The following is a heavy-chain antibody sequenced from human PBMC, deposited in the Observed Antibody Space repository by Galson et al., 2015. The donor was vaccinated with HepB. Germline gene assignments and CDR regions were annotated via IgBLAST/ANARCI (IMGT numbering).Heavy chain of an antibody. Sequence: CAISGDSVSSHSAVWNWIRQSPSRGLEWRGRTYYRSKWYKEYALFVKSRITINADTSRNQISLQLNSMTPEDTAVYYCAYGVDDWGQGTTVTVSS. CDR1: GDSVSSHSAV. V-gene: IGHV6-1*01. CDR3: AYGVDD. CDR2: TYYRSKWYK. J-gene: IGHJ6*02.